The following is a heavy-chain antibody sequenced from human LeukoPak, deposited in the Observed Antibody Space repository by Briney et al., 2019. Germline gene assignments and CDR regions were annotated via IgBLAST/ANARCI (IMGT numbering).Heavy chain of an antibody. CDR2: INHSGST. V-gene: IGHV4-34*01. J-gene: IGHJ4*02. Sequence: RSETQSLICAVYGGSFSGYYWSWIRQPPGKGLEWIGEINHSGSTNYNPSLKSRVTISVDTSKNHFSLKLSSVTAADTAVYYCARGLSPRINMVRGVRPPFRGVFDYWGQGTLVTVSS. CDR1: GGSFSGYY. D-gene: IGHD3-10*01. CDR3: ARGLSPRINMVRGVRPPFRGVFDY.